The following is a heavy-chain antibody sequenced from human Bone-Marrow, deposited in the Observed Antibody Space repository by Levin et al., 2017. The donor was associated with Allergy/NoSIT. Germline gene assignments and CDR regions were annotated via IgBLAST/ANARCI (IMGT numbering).Heavy chain of an antibody. D-gene: IGHD1-1*01. CDR2: ISWNSGTI. CDR3: ATAPGYATGKGYFQH. V-gene: IGHV3-9*01. J-gene: IGHJ1*01. CDR1: GFNFDNYA. Sequence: GGSLRLSCAASGFNFDNYAMHWVRLVPGKGLEWVSGISWNSGTIGYADSVKGRFTISRDSAKSSLYLEMNSLRAEDAALYYCATAPGYATGKGYFQHWGQGTLVTLSS.